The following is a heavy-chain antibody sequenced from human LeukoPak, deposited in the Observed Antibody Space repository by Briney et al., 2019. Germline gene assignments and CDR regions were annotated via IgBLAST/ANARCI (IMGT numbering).Heavy chain of an antibody. V-gene: IGHV3-23*01. Sequence: GGSLRLSCAASGFTFSGYAMYWVRQAPGKGLEWVSSIEASGGATYYADSVKGRFTISRDNSKNTLYLQMNSLRAEDTAVYYCARQLHHYDILTGYYPGDYYGMDVWGQGTLVTVSS. CDR1: GFTFSGYA. D-gene: IGHD3-9*01. CDR3: ARQLHHYDILTGYYPGDYYGMDV. CDR2: IEASGGAT. J-gene: IGHJ6*02.